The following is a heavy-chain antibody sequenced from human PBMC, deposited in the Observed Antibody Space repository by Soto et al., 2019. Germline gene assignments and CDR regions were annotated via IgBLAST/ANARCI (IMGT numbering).Heavy chain of an antibody. J-gene: IGHJ3*01. CDR2: IDWDDDK. CDR3: ARTSGRDEANIAFDF. CDR1: GFSLSTSGMR. D-gene: IGHD1-26*01. V-gene: IGHV2-70*04. Sequence: SGPTLVNPTQTLTLTCTFSGFSLSTSGMRVSWIRQPPGKALEWLARIDWDDDKFYSTSLKTRLTISKDTSKNQVVLTMTNMDPVDTATYYCARTSGRDEANIAFDFWGRGTMVTVSS.